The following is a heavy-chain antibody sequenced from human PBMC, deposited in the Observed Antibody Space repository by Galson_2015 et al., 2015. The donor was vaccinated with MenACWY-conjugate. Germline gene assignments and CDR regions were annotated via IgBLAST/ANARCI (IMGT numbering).Heavy chain of an antibody. V-gene: IGHV1-2*06. D-gene: IGHD2-2*01. CDR2: LTPNSGGT. CDR1: GYTFTAYY. Sequence: SVKVSCKASGYTFTAYYIHWVRQAPGKGLEWIGPLTPNSGGTNYTQTFKGRVTMTRDSSNTTLYLEINSLRFDDTALYYCVRAAGRHCYGATCYAAIDFWGQGTLVFVSS. J-gene: IGHJ4*02. CDR3: VRAAGRHCYGATCYAAIDF.